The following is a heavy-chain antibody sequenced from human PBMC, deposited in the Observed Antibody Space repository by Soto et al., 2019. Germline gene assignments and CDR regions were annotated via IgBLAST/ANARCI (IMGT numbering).Heavy chain of an antibody. D-gene: IGHD2-21*02. CDR1: GYSFTSYW. CDR2: IYPGDSDT. Sequence: GESLKISCTGSGYSFTSYWIGWVRQMPGKGLEWMGIIYPGDSDTRYSPSFQGQVTISADKSISTAYLQWSSLKASDTAMYYCARHMIPSVVVTAIDYWGQGTLVTVSS. J-gene: IGHJ4*02. CDR3: ARHMIPSVVVTAIDY. V-gene: IGHV5-51*01.